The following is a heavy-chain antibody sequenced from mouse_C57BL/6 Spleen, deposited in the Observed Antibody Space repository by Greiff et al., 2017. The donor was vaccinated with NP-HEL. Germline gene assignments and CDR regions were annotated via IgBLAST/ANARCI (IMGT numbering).Heavy chain of an antibody. J-gene: IGHJ3*01. CDR2: IDPENGDT. CDR1: GFNIKDAY. CDR3: TTGLSYYYGEAY. Sequence: EFQLQQSGAELVRPGASVTLSCTASGFNIKDAYMHCVKQRPEQGLDWIGWIDPENGDTEYASKFQGKATITADTSSNTAYLQLSSLTSEDTAVYYCTTGLSYYYGEAYWGQGTLVTVSA. V-gene: IGHV14-4*01. D-gene: IGHD1-1*01.